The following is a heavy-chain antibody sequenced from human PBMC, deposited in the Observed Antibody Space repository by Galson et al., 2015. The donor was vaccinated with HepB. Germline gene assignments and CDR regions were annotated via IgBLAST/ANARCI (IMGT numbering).Heavy chain of an antibody. J-gene: IGHJ3*01. CDR1: GDSVSRNGAA. CDR3: AHGRANAFDV. V-gene: IGHV6-1*01. Sequence: CAISGDSVSRNGAAWNWIRQSPSRGLEWLGRTYYRSKWYYDYAVSVKSRIAINPDTSKNQFSLQLNSVTPEDTAMYYCAHGRANAFDVWSQGTMVTVSS. CDR2: TYYRSKWYY. D-gene: IGHD1-26*01.